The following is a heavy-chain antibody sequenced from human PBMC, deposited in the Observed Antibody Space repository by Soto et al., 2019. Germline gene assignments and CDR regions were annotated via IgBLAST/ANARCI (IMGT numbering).Heavy chain of an antibody. Sequence: QLQLQESGPGLVKPSETLSLTCTVSGGSISSSSYFWGWIRQPPGKGLEWIGTVYYSGSTYYNPSLKSRDTISVDTSKNQFSLKLSSVTAADTAVYYCATSNWFDPWGQGTLVTVSS. CDR1: GGSISSSSYF. CDR3: ATSNWFDP. J-gene: IGHJ5*02. CDR2: VYYSGST. V-gene: IGHV4-39*01.